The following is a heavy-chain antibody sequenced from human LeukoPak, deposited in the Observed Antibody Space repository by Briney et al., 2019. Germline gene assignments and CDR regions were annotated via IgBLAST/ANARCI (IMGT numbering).Heavy chain of an antibody. CDR2: IGTAGDT. CDR3: ARGRAVQQRDDAFDI. Sequence: GGSLRLSCAASGFTFSSYDMHWVRQATGKGLGWVSAIGTAGDTYYPGSVKGRFTISRENAKNSLYLQMNSLRAGGTAVYYCARGRAVQQRDDAFDIWVQGTMVTVSS. J-gene: IGHJ3*02. D-gene: IGHD5-18*01. V-gene: IGHV3-13*01. CDR1: GFTFSSYD.